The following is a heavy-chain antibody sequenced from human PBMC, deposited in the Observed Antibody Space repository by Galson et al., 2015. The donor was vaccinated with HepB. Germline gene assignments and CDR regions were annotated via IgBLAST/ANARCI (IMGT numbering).Heavy chain of an antibody. D-gene: IGHD2-2*01. CDR1: GFTFSSYW. J-gene: IGHJ4*02. CDR3: ARSWSLAPATAYFDY. Sequence: SLRLSCAASGFTFSSYWMSWVRQAPGKGLEWVANIKQDASERYYMDSLKGRFTISRDNAKDSLYLQMNSLRAEDTAVYYCARSWSLAPATAYFDYWGQGTLVTVSS. CDR2: IKQDASER. V-gene: IGHV3-7*01.